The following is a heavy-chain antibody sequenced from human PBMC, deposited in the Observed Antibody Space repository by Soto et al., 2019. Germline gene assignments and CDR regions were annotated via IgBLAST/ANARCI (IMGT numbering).Heavy chain of an antibody. CDR2: ISYDGSNK. V-gene: IGHV3-30*18. J-gene: IGHJ5*02. CDR3: AKDVNYYGSGSYFPWFDP. CDR1: GFTFSSYG. Sequence: PGGSLRRSCAASGFTFSSYGMHWVRQAPGKGLEWVAVISYDGSNKYYADSVKGRFTISRDNSKNTLYLQMNSLRAEDTAVYYCAKDVNYYGSGSYFPWFDPWGQGTLVTVSS. D-gene: IGHD3-10*01.